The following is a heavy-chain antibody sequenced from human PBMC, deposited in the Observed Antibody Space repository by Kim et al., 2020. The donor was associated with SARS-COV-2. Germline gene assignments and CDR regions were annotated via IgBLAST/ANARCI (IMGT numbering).Heavy chain of an antibody. D-gene: IGHD3-3*01. Sequence: SETLSLTCAVYGGSFGDYYWSWIRQPPGKGLEWIGEVNQSGSTNYNPSLKSRVTISIDTSKKQFSLKLNSVTAADTAVYYCARGDSWKSVDYWGQGILVTVSS. CDR3: ARGDSWKSVDY. CDR2: VNQSGST. J-gene: IGHJ4*02. V-gene: IGHV4-34*01. CDR1: GGSFGDYY.